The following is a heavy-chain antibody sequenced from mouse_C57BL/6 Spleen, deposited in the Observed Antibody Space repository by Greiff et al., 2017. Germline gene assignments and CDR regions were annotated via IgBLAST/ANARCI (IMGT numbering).Heavy chain of an antibody. Sequence: QVQLQQSGAELARPGASVKLSCKASGYTFTSYGISWVKQRTGQGLEWIGEIYPRSGNTYYNEKFKGKATLTADKSSSTAYMELRSLTSEDSAVYFCARWVYYGSSSGDYFDYWGQGTTLTVSS. V-gene: IGHV1-81*01. CDR2: IYPRSGNT. J-gene: IGHJ2*01. CDR3: ARWVYYGSSSGDYFDY. D-gene: IGHD1-1*01. CDR1: GYTFTSYG.